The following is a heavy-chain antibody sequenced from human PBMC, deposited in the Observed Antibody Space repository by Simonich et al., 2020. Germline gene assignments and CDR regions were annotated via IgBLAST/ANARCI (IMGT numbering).Heavy chain of an antibody. CDR1: GFTFSSYW. Sequence: EVQLVESGGGLVQPGGSLRLSCAASGFTFSSYWMHWVRQAPGKGLVVVSRINIDGSSTSYADSVKGRFTISRDNAKNTLYLQMNSLRAEDTAVYYCARDYSNYDAFDIWGQGTMVTVSS. J-gene: IGHJ3*02. CDR2: INIDGSST. D-gene: IGHD4-4*01. CDR3: ARDYSNYDAFDI. V-gene: IGHV3-74*01.